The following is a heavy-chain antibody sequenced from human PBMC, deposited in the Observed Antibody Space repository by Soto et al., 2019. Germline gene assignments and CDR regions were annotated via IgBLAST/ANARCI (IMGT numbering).Heavy chain of an antibody. CDR3: ASYYDSSNSYYFDY. J-gene: IGHJ4*02. CDR2: SYYRGST. V-gene: IGHV4-31*03. D-gene: IGHD3-22*01. Sequence: SETLSLTCTVSGGSISSGGYYWSWIRQHPGKGLEWIGYSYYRGSTYYNPSLKSRVTISVDTSRNQFSLNLSSVTDADTAVYYCASYYDSSNSYYFDYWGQGTLVTVSS. CDR1: GGSISSGGYY.